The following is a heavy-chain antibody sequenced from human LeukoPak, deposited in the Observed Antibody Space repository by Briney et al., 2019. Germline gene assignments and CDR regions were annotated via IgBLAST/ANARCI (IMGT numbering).Heavy chain of an antibody. CDR1: GGSLSSGDYY. CDR3: ARYTATTVTFDY. J-gene: IGHJ4*02. V-gene: IGHV4-30-4*01. Sequence: SETLSLTCTVSGGSLSSGDYYWRWIRQPPGKGLEWIGYIYYSGSTYYNPSLKSRVTISVDTSKNQFSLKLSSVTAADTAVYYCARYTATTVTFDYWGQGTLVTVSS. CDR2: IYYSGST. D-gene: IGHD4-17*01.